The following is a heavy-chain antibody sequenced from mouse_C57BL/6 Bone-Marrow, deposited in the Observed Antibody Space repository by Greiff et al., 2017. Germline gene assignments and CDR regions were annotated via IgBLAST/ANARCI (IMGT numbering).Heavy chain of an antibody. CDR2: IWRGGST. CDR1: GFSLTSYG. CDR3: AKNSGYYGSWYFDV. V-gene: IGHV2-5*01. J-gene: IGHJ1*03. Sequence: QVQLKESGPGLVQPSQSLSITCTVSGFSLTSYGVHWVRQSPGKGLEWLGVIWRGGSTDYNAAFMSRLSITKDNSKSQVFFKMNSLQADDTAIYYCAKNSGYYGSWYFDVWGTGTTVTVSS. D-gene: IGHD1-1*01.